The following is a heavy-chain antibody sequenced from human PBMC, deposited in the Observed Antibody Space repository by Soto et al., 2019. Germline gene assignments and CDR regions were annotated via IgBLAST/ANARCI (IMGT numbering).Heavy chain of an antibody. CDR1: GFSLSTTGMC. CDR2: IDWADDK. Sequence: GSGPTLVNPTQTLTLTCTFSGFSLSTTGMCVSWIRQPPGKALEWLALIDWADDKYYSTSLKTRLTISKDTSKNQVVLTMTNVEPVDTATYFCSRAVGGFTYGYPDYWGQGTQVTVSS. J-gene: IGHJ4*02. V-gene: IGHV2-70*01. CDR3: SRAVGGFTYGYPDY. D-gene: IGHD5-18*01.